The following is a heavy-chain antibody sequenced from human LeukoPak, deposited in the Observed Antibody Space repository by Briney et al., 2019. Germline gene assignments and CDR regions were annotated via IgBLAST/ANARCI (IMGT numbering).Heavy chain of an antibody. CDR3: ASRYCSSTSCSYTTLDY. Sequence: GASVKVSCKASGYTFTSYDINWVRQATGQGLEWMGWMNPNSGNTGYAQKFQGRVTMTRNTSISTAYMELSSLRSEDTAVYYCASRYCSSTSCSYTTLDYWGQGTLVTVSS. J-gene: IGHJ4*02. D-gene: IGHD2-2*01. CDR1: GYTFTSYD. CDR2: MNPNSGNT. V-gene: IGHV1-8*01.